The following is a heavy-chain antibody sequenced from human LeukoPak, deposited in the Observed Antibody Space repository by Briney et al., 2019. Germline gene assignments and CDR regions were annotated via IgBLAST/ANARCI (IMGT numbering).Heavy chain of an antibody. CDR1: GFTVSSNY. D-gene: IGHD2-8*01. CDR2: IYSGGST. V-gene: IGHV3-53*01. CDR3: ARDQVLGHYYYYGMDV. Sequence: PGGSLRLSCAASGFTVSSNYMSWVRQAPGKGLEWVSVIYSGGSTYYADSVKGRFTISRDNSKNTLYLQMNSLRAEDTAVYYCARDQVLGHYYYYGMDVWGQGTTVTVSS. J-gene: IGHJ6*02.